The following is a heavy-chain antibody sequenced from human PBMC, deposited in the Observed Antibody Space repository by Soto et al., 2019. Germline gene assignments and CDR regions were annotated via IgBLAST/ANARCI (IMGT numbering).Heavy chain of an antibody. J-gene: IGHJ6*02. CDR1: GGTFSSYR. D-gene: IGHD3-3*01. CDR3: ARGSITIFGVVINYYGMDV. CDR2: IVPIYRTA. V-gene: IGHV1-69*13. Sequence: ASVKVSCKASGGTFSSYRINWVRQAPGQGLEWVGGIVPIYRTADYAQKFQGRVTITADESTSTAYMELSSLRSEDTAVYYCARGSITIFGVVINYYGMDVWGQGTTVTVSS.